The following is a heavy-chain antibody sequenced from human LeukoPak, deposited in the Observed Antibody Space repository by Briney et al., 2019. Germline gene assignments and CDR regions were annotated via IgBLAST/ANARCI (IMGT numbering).Heavy chain of an antibody. CDR1: GYTFTGYY. Sequence: ASVKVSCKASGYTFTGYYMHWVRQAPGQGLEWMGWINPNSGGTNYAQKFQGRVTMTRDTSISTAYMDLSSLRSEDTAVYYCARIYYRRSDYHYYYMDVWGEGTTVTVSS. D-gene: IGHD3-10*01. V-gene: IGHV1-2*02. CDR2: INPNSGGT. J-gene: IGHJ6*03. CDR3: ARIYYRRSDYHYYYMDV.